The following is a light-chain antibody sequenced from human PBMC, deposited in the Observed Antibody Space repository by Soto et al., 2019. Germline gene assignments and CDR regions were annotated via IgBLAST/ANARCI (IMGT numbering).Light chain of an antibody. V-gene: IGLV2-23*01. CDR3: SSYAGSSTYV. CDR1: SSDVGSYNL. J-gene: IGLJ1*01. CDR2: EGS. Sequence: QSALTQPASVSGSPGQSITISCTGSSSDVGSYNLVSWYQQHPGKAPKLMIYEGSKRPSGVSNRFSGSKSGNTASLTISGLQAEAEPDYYCSSYAGSSTYVFGTGTKLTVL.